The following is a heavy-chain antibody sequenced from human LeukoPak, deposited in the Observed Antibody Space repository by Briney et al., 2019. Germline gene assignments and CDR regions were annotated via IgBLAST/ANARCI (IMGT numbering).Heavy chain of an antibody. CDR2: IDYSGST. CDR3: ARTKSRYSYASAIDF. V-gene: IGHV4-59*01. Sequence: SETLSLTCTVSGGSISSYYWSWIRQPPGKGLEWIGYIDYSGSTNYNPSLKSRVTISVDTSKNQFSLKLSSVTAADTAVYYCARTKSRYSYASAIDFWGQGTLVTVSS. D-gene: IGHD5-18*01. CDR1: GGSISSYY. J-gene: IGHJ4*02.